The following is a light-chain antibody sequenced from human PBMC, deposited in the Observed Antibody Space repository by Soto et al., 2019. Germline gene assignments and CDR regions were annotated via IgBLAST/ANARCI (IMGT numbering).Light chain of an antibody. J-gene: IGLJ1*01. CDR1: KNDVGFYDF. CDR2: EVV. CDR3: KSYAASNTYV. Sequence: QSALTQPPSASGSPGQSVTISCTGTKNDVGFYDFVSWYQHHPGKAPRLIIYEVVQRPSGVPDRFSGSKSGNTASLTVSGLQAADDADYFCKSYAASNTYVFGSGTKLTVL. V-gene: IGLV2-8*01.